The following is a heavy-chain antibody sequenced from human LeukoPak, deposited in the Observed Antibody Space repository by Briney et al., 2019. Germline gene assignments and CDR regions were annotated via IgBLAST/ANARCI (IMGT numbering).Heavy chain of an antibody. Sequence: SETLSLTCTVSGGSISSYYWSWIRQPPGKGLEWIGYIYYSGSTNYNPSLKSRVTISVDTSKNQFSLKPSSVTAADTAVYYCARELRVDYFDYWGQGTLVTVSS. J-gene: IGHJ4*02. CDR1: GGSISSYY. D-gene: IGHD5-12*01. V-gene: IGHV4-59*01. CDR3: ARELRVDYFDY. CDR2: IYYSGST.